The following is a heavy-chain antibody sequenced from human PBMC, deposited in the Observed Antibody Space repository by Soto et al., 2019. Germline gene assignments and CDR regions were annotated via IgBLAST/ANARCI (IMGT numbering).Heavy chain of an antibody. CDR1: GYTFTSYA. CDR3: ARTGALIAVADN. Sequence: ASVKVSCKASGYTFTSYAMHWVRQAPGQRLEWMGWINAGNGNTKYSQKFQGRVTITRDTSASTAYMELSSLRSEDTAVYYCARTGALIAVADNWGQGTLVTVSS. D-gene: IGHD6-19*01. CDR2: INAGNGNT. J-gene: IGHJ4*02. V-gene: IGHV1-3*01.